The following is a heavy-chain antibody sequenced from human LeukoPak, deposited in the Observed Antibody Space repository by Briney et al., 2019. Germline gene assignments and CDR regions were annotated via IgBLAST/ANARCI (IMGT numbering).Heavy chain of an antibody. CDR3: AREDPNGSPGAFDI. CDR1: GGTFSSYA. J-gene: IGHJ3*02. D-gene: IGHD5-24*01. Sequence: PVKVSCKASGGTFSSYAISWVRQAPGQGLEWMGRIIPIFGTANYAQKFQGRVTITTDESTSTAYMELSSLRSEDTAVYYCAREDPNGSPGAFDIWGQGTMVTVSS. V-gene: IGHV1-69*05. CDR2: IIPIFGTA.